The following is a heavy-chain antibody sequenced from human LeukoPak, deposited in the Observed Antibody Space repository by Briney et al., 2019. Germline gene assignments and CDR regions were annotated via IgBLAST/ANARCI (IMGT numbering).Heavy chain of an antibody. CDR1: GFSLSSTW. D-gene: IGHD6-13*01. CDR2: ISGPGTST. V-gene: IGHV3-23*01. Sequence: GGSLCLSSTASGFSLSSTWMRWVRHAPGKGLEWVSAISGPGTSTYYADSVKGRFTISRDNSKNTLYLQINNLRADDTAVYYCAKDASSSWRWGAFDIWGQGTMVTVSS. CDR3: AKDASSSWRWGAFDI. J-gene: IGHJ3*02.